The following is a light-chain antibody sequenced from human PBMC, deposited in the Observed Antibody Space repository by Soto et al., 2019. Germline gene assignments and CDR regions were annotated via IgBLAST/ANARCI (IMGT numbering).Light chain of an antibody. J-gene: IGKJ2*01. V-gene: IGKV3-15*01. CDR1: QSVSSN. CDR2: GAS. Sequence: EIVMTQSPATLSVSPGESATLSCRASQSVSSNLAWYQQKPGQAPRLLIYGASTRATGIPASFSGSGSGTEFTLTISSLQSEDFAVYYCQHYNDWPPYTFGQGTKLEI. CDR3: QHYNDWPPYT.